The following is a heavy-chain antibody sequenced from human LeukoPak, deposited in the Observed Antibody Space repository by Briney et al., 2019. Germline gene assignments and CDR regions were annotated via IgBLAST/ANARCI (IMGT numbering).Heavy chain of an antibody. CDR2: INHSGST. CDR1: GGSFSGYY. Sequence: SETLSLTCAVYGGSFSGYYWSWIRQPPGKGLEWIGEINHSGSTNYNPSLKSRVTISVDTSKNQFSLKLSSVTAADTAVYYCARGRDGYNPFFSYYYGMDVWGQGTTVTVSS. V-gene: IGHV4-34*01. D-gene: IGHD5-24*01. J-gene: IGHJ6*02. CDR3: ARGRDGYNPFFSYYYGMDV.